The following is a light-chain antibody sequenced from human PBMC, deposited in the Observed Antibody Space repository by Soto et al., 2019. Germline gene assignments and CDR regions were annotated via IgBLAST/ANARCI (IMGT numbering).Light chain of an antibody. Sequence: QSVLTQSPSASGTPGQRVTISCSGGSSNIGSNYVYWYQHLPGTAPKLLIYSNNQRPSGVPDRFSASKSGTSASLAISGLRSEDEADYYCVAWDGSLRGRVFGGGTKVTVL. CDR2: SNN. V-gene: IGLV1-47*02. J-gene: IGLJ3*02. CDR1: SSNIGSNY. CDR3: VAWDGSLRGRV.